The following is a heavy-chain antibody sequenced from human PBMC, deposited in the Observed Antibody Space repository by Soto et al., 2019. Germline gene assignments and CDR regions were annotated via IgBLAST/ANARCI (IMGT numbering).Heavy chain of an antibody. CDR3: ARVGAKSPDY. D-gene: IGHD1-26*01. CDR2: FYYGGSS. J-gene: IGHJ4*02. Sequence: QVQLQESGPGLVKPSETLSLTCTVSGGSVSSYYWSWIRQPPGKGLEWSGYFYYGGSSNYNPSLKSRVTISVDTSKNQFSLRLSSVTAADTAVYYCARVGAKSPDYWGQGTLVTVSS. CDR1: GGSVSSYY. V-gene: IGHV4-59*02.